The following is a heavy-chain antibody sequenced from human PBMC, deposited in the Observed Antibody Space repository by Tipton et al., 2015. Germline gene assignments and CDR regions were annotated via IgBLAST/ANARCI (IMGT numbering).Heavy chain of an antibody. V-gene: IGHV4-59*13. CDR3: ARDLEHGMDV. Sequence: TLSLTCAVSAYSITSDYYWGWIRQPPGKGLEYIGYIFYSGDTNYNPSLKSRVSMSVDTSKNQFSLKMSSVTAADTAVYFCARDLEHGMDVWGQGTTVTVS. J-gene: IGHJ6*02. CDR2: IFYSGDT. CDR1: AYSITSDYY.